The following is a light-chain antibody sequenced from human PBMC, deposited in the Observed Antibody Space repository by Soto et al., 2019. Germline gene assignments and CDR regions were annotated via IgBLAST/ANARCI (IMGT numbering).Light chain of an antibody. CDR1: SSDVGGYEY. CDR3: SSYAGSNNLTVL. Sequence: QSVLTQPPSASGSPGQSVTISCTGSSSDVGGYEYVSWYQQHPGKAPKLIIYEVIKRPSGVPDRFSGSKSGNTASLTVSGLQAEDEADYDCSSYAGSNNLTVLFGGGTKLTVL. CDR2: EVI. J-gene: IGLJ2*01. V-gene: IGLV2-8*01.